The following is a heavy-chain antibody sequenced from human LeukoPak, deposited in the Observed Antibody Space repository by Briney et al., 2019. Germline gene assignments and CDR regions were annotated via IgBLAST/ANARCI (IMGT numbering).Heavy chain of an antibody. CDR3: ARGGGAYCGGDCHRNFDY. V-gene: IGHV3-53*01. D-gene: IGHD2-21*02. J-gene: IGHJ4*02. CDR2: IYSGGST. CDR1: GFTVSNNY. Sequence: GGSLRLSCTASGFTVSNNYMSWVRQAPGKGLEWVSVIYSGGSTYYTDSVMGRFTISRVNSKNTLYLQMDSLRAEDTAVYYCARGGGAYCGGDCHRNFDYWGQGTLVTVSS.